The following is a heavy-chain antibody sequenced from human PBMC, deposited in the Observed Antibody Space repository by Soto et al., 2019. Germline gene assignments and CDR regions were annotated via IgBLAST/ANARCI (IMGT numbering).Heavy chain of an antibody. D-gene: IGHD2-15*01. Sequence: SETLSLTCTVSGGSISSSTYYWVWIRQPPGKGLEWIGTFYYSGSTYYNPSLKSRVTISVDTSKNQFSLKLSSVTAADTAVYYCARENCSGGTCHYGMDVWGQGTTVTVSS. CDR1: GGSISSSTYY. CDR2: FYYSGST. J-gene: IGHJ6*02. V-gene: IGHV4-39*02. CDR3: ARENCSGGTCHYGMDV.